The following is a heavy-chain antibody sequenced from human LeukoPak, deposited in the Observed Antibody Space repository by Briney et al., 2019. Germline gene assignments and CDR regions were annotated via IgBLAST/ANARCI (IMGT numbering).Heavy chain of an antibody. CDR3: AITYDSSGYYRYSYFDY. Sequence: PSETLSLTCTVSGGSISTNTYYWGWVRQPPGKGLEWIGEINHSGSTNYNPSLKSRVTISVDTSKNQFSLKLSSVTAADTAVYYCAITYDSSGYYRYSYFDYWGQGTLVTVSS. D-gene: IGHD3-22*01. J-gene: IGHJ4*02. CDR1: GGSISTNTYY. CDR2: INHSGST. V-gene: IGHV4-39*07.